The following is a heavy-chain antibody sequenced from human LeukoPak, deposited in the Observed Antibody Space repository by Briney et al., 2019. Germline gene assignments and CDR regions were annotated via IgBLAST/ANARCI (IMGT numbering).Heavy chain of an antibody. J-gene: IGHJ3*02. CDR3: ASLHHDTDAFDI. V-gene: IGHV4-39*01. CDR1: GGSLSSSSYY. Sequence: SETLSLTCTVSGGSLSSSSYYWGWIRQPPGKGLEWIGSIYYSGSTYYNPSLKSRVTISVDTSKNQFSLKLSSVTAADTAVYYCASLHHDTDAFDIWGQGTMVTVSS. D-gene: IGHD3-9*01. CDR2: IYYSGST.